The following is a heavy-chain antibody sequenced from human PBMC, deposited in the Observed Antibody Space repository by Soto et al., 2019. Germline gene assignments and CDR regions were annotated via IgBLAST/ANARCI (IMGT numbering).Heavy chain of an antibody. CDR3: AGTSSIAPNYYFDY. Sequence: GESLKISCKGSGYSFTSYWIGWVRQMPGKGLEWVGVIYPGDSDTSAAPSFQGQVTIAADQPISPAYLAWSSLKASETAMYYCAGTSSIAPNYYFDYWGKGTRVTVSS. V-gene: IGHV5-51*04. J-gene: IGHJ4*02. CDR1: GYSFTSYW. D-gene: IGHD6-6*01. CDR2: IYPGDSDT.